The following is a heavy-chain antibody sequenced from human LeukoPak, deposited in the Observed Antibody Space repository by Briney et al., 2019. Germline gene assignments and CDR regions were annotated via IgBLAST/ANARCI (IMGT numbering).Heavy chain of an antibody. Sequence: QPGRSLRLSCAASGFTFSSYAMHWVRQAPGKGLEWVAVISYDGSNKYYADSVKGRFTISRDNSKNTLYLQMNSLRAEDTAVYYCARDLEDSSGYYYYFDYWGQGTLVTVSS. CDR3: ARDLEDSSGYYYYFDY. CDR1: GFTFSSYA. V-gene: IGHV3-30*04. CDR2: ISYDGSNK. J-gene: IGHJ4*02. D-gene: IGHD3-22*01.